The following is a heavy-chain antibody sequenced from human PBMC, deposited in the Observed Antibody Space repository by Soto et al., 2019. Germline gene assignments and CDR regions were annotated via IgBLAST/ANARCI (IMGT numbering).Heavy chain of an antibody. D-gene: IGHD2-2*01. CDR1: GGTFSSYA. CDR3: ARDKGGVVVPAAINGMDV. V-gene: IGHV1-69*13. Sequence: ASVKVSCKASGGTFSSYAIRWVRPAPGQGLEWMGGIIPIFGTANYAQKFQGRVTITAGESTSTAYMELSSLRSEDTAVYYCARDKGGVVVPAAINGMDVWGQGTTVTVSS. CDR2: IIPIFGTA. J-gene: IGHJ6*02.